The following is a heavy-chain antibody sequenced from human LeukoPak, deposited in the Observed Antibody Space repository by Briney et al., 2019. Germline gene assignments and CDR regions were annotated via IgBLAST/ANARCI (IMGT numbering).Heavy chain of an antibody. D-gene: IGHD2-21*01. V-gene: IGHV3-33*06. J-gene: IGHJ4*02. CDR1: GFTFSSHG. Sequence: PAGSLRLSCAASGFTFSSHGMHWVRQAPGKGLEWVAVIWYDGSDKYYADSVKGRFTISRDNSKNTLSLQMNSLRADDTAVYYCAKDRGVVRGDYWGQGTLVTVSS. CDR3: AKDRGVVRGDY. CDR2: IWYDGSDK.